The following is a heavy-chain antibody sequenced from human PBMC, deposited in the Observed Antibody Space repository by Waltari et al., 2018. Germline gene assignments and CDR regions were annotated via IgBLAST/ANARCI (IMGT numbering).Heavy chain of an antibody. CDR3: AREGVEGHYYDSSGFGGFDY. V-gene: IGHV1-69*05. Sequence: QVQLVQSGAEVKKPGSSVQVSCKASGGPFSSYAISWVRQDPGQGLGWMGGIIPIFGTANYAQKFQGRVTITTDESTSTAYMELSSLISEDTAVYYCAREGVEGHYYDSSGFGGFDYWGQGTLVTVSS. J-gene: IGHJ4*02. CDR2: IIPIFGTA. CDR1: GGPFSSYA. D-gene: IGHD3-22*01.